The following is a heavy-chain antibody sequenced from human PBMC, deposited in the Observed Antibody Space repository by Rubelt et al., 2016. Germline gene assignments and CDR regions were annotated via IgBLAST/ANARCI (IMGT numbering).Heavy chain of an antibody. CDR1: GGTISSSRHY. J-gene: IGHJ4*02. Sequence: QLQLQESGPGLVKPSETLSLTCSVSGGTISSSRHYWGWIRQPPGKGLEWIGSIYRTGSTYYNPSLQSRITLSVDMSQNQFSLKRGVGTAADTAVYYCARLSGSGSEPIDCWGQGTLVTVSS. CDR2: IYRTGST. D-gene: IGHD5-12*01. CDR3: ARLSGSGSEPIDC. V-gene: IGHV4-39*01.